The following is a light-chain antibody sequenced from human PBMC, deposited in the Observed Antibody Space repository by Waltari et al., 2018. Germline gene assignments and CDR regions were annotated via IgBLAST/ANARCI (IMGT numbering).Light chain of an antibody. CDR1: QSVSSHY. CDR2: GAS. V-gene: IGKV3-20*01. J-gene: IGKJ4*01. Sequence: DIVLTQSPGTLSLSPGQRATLSCRVSQSVSSHYLVWYQQRRGQPPTLLIYGASTRAAGVPRRFSGSGSGTEFTLTISSLEPEDFAVYFCQVYGTSPLVTFGGGTKVEIK. CDR3: QVYGTSPLVT.